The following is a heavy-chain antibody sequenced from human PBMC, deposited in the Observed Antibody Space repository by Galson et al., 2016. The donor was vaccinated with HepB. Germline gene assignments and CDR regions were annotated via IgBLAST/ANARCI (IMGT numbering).Heavy chain of an antibody. V-gene: IGHV3-15*01. Sequence: SLRLSCAVSGFTFSNAWMSWVRQAPGKGLEWVGRINSNPDGGTTDYAAPGKGRFIISRVDSKNTLYLQMNSLKTEDTAVYYCTKTARLRGVPMDYWGQGTLVTVSS. J-gene: IGHJ4*02. D-gene: IGHD3-10*01. CDR2: INSNPDGGTT. CDR3: TKTARLRGVPMDY. CDR1: GFTFSNAW.